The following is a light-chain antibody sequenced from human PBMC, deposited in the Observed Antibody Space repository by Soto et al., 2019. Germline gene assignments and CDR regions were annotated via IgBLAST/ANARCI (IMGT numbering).Light chain of an antibody. Sequence: QSVLTQPPSVSGVPGQRVTISCTGSSSNIGAGYDVHWYQQLPETAPKLLIYVNTNRPSGVPGRFSGSKSGTSASLAITGLQAEDEADYYCQSYDSSLSAVVFGGGTKVTVL. CDR3: QSYDSSLSAVV. V-gene: IGLV1-40*01. J-gene: IGLJ2*01. CDR2: VNT. CDR1: SSNIGAGYD.